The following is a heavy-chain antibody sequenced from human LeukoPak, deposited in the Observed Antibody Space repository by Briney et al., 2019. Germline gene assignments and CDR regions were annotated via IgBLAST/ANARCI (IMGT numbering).Heavy chain of an antibody. CDR1: GFTFSSYG. CDR2: ISYDGSNK. Sequence: PGGSLRLSCAASGFTFSSYGMHWVRQAPGKGLEWVAVISYDGSNKYYADSVKGRFTISRDNSKNTLYLQMNSLRAEDTAVYYCARDTHYYGSGSPAFDIWGQGTMVTVSS. J-gene: IGHJ3*02. D-gene: IGHD3-10*01. V-gene: IGHV3-30*03. CDR3: ARDTHYYGSGSPAFDI.